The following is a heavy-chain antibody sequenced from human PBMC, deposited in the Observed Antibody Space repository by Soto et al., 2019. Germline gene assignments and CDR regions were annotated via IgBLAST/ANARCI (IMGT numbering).Heavy chain of an antibody. CDR3: ARDGGRAVAGTYYYGMDV. D-gene: IGHD6-19*01. CDR2: ISAYNGNT. J-gene: IGHJ6*02. CDR1: GYTFTSCG. Sequence: GASVKVSCKASGYTFTSCGISWVRQAPGQGLEWMGWISAYNGNTNYAQKLQGRVTMTTDTSTSTAYMELRSLRSDDTAVYYCARDGGRAVAGTYYYGMDVWGQGTTVTVSS. V-gene: IGHV1-18*01.